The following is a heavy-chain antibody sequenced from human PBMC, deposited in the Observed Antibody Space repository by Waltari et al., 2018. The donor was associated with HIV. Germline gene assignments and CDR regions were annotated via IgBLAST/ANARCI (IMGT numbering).Heavy chain of an antibody. CDR3: ARDRLAYCGGDCYSGAFDI. D-gene: IGHD2-21*02. V-gene: IGHV1-3*01. J-gene: IGHJ3*02. CDR2: INAGNGNT. Sequence: QVQLVQSGAEVKKPGASVKLSCKASGYTFTRYTIHWVRQAPGQRLEWMGWINAGNGNTKYSQKFQGRVTITRDTSANTAYMDLSSLRSEDTALYYCARDRLAYCGGDCYSGAFDIWGQGTMVTVSS. CDR1: GYTFTRYT.